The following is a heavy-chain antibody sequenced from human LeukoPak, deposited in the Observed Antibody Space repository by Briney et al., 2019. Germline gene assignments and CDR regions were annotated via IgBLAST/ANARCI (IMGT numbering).Heavy chain of an antibody. Sequence: SQTLFLTCTVSGGSISSDNYYWGCIRQSPGKGLECLGTIDHSGRTYDSPSLKSRVTLSVDTSQNHFSLNLRSVTAADTAVYYCASFTGDYSGPVFDPWGRGTLVTVSS. V-gene: IGHV4-39*07. CDR2: IDHSGRT. D-gene: IGHD7-27*01. CDR1: GGSISSDNYY. J-gene: IGHJ5*02. CDR3: ASFTGDYSGPVFDP.